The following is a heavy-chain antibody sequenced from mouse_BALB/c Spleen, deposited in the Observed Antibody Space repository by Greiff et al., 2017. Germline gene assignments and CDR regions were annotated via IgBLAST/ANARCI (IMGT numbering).Heavy chain of an antibody. CDR1: GYTFTSYW. J-gene: IGHJ1*01. V-gene: IGHV1-7*01. CDR2: IDPETGGT. Sequence: QVQLQQSGAELAKPGASVKMSCKASGYTFTSYWMHWVKQRPGQGLEWIGAIDPETGGTAYNQKFKGKATLTADKSSSTAYMELRSLTSEDSAVYYCTRHVGTGGNWYFDVWGAGTTVTVSS. D-gene: IGHD3-3*01. CDR3: TRHVGTGGNWYFDV.